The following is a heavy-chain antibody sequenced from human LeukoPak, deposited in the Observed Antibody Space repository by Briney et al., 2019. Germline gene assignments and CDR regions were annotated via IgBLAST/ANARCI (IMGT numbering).Heavy chain of an antibody. CDR2: ISYDGSNK. Sequence: GRSLRLSCAASGFTFSSYAMHWVRQAPGKGLEWVAVISYDGSNKYYADSVKGRFTISRDNSKNTLYLQMNSLRAEDTAVYYCARDIRLELSDFDYWGQGTLVIVSS. J-gene: IGHJ4*02. D-gene: IGHD3-16*02. V-gene: IGHV3-30-3*01. CDR1: GFTFSSYA. CDR3: ARDIRLELSDFDY.